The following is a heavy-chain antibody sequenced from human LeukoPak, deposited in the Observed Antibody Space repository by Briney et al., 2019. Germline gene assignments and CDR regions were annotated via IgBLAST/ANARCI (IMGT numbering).Heavy chain of an antibody. Sequence: GESLKISCKGSGYTFTNYWIGWVRQMPGKGLEFMGIIYPGDSDTRYSPSFQGQVTISVDKSINTAYLQWSSLKASDTAMYYCARGNHCSRTSCSFDYWGQGTLVTVSS. V-gene: IGHV5-51*01. CDR2: IYPGDSDT. CDR3: ARGNHCSRTSCSFDY. CDR1: GYTFTNYW. D-gene: IGHD2-2*01. J-gene: IGHJ4*02.